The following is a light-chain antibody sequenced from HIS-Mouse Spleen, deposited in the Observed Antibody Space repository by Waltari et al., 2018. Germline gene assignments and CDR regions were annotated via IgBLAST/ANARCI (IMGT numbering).Light chain of an antibody. CDR3: QQYGSSPPDT. J-gene: IGKJ2*01. Sequence: EIVLTHSPGTLSLSPGERATLSCRASQSVSSSYLAWYQQKPGQAPRLLIYGASSRATGIPGRFSGSGSGTDFTLTMSRLEPEDFAVYYCQQYGSSPPDTFGQGTKLEIK. CDR1: QSVSSSY. V-gene: IGKV3-20*01. CDR2: GAS.